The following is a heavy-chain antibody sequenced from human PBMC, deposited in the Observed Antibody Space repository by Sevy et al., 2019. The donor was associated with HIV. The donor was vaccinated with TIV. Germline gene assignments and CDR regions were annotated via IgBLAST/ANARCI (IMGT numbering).Heavy chain of an antibody. Sequence: GGSLRLSCAASGYTFNNAWMSWVRQAPGKGLEWLGRIKSKTDGGSAEYASPVKGRFTISRDDSKSTLYLQMNRLRTEDTGAYYCTGATVFGATWFDPWGQGALVPVSS. J-gene: IGHJ5*02. CDR3: TGATVFGATWFDP. CDR2: IKSKTDGGSA. V-gene: IGHV3-15*01. D-gene: IGHD3-3*01. CDR1: GYTFNNAW.